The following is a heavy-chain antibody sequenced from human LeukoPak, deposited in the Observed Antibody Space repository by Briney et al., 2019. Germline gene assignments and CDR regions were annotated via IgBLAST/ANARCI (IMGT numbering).Heavy chain of an antibody. Sequence: PGGSLRLSCAASGFTFSSYWMSWVRQAPGKGLEWVANINQDGSEKYYVDSVRGRFAISRDNAKNSLYLQMNSLRAEDTAVYYCARNRVAFDICGQGTMVTVSS. CDR1: GFTFSSYW. V-gene: IGHV3-7*01. D-gene: IGHD1-14*01. J-gene: IGHJ3*02. CDR2: INQDGSEK. CDR3: ARNRVAFDI.